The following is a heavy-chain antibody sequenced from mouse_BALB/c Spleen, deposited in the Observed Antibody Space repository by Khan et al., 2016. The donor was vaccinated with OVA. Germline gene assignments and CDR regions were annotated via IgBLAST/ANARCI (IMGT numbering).Heavy chain of an antibody. CDR2: ISYSGLT. J-gene: IGHJ4*01. D-gene: IGHD1-1*01. Sequence: EVQLQESGPGLVKPSQSLSLTCTVTGYSITSNYAWNWIRQFPGNKLEWMGYISYSGLTSYNPSLKSRISITRDTSKNQLFLQLNSGTTEDTATYYCARRNYNEYTVEYWGQGTSVTVTT. V-gene: IGHV3-2*02. CDR3: ARRNYNEYTVEY. CDR1: GYSITSNYA.